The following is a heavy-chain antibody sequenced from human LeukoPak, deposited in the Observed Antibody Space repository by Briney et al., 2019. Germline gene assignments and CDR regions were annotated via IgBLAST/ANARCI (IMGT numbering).Heavy chain of an antibody. J-gene: IGHJ6*03. D-gene: IGHD5-12*01. CDR1: GGTFSSYA. CDR2: IIPIFGTA. V-gene: IGHV1-69*05. CDR3: ARGGCDSIDYYYHMDV. Sequence: SVKVSCKASGGTFSSYAISWVRQAPGQGLEWMGGIIPIFGTANYAQKFQGRVTITTDESTSTAYMELSSLRSEDTAVYYCARGGCDSIDYYYHMDVWGKGTTVTVSS.